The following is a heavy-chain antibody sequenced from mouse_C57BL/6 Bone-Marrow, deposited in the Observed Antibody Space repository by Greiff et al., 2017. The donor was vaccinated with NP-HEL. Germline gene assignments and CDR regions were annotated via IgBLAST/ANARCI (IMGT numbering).Heavy chain of an antibody. V-gene: IGHV10-1*01. CDR2: IRSKSNNYAT. CDR3: VRQTAQAPAY. Sequence: EVMLVESGGGLVQPKGSLKLSCAASGFSFNTYAMNWVRQAPGKGLEWVARIRSKSNNYATYYADSVKDRFTISRDDSESMLYLQMNNLKTEDTAMYYCVRQTAQAPAYWGQGTLVTVSA. CDR1: GFSFNTYA. D-gene: IGHD3-2*02. J-gene: IGHJ3*01.